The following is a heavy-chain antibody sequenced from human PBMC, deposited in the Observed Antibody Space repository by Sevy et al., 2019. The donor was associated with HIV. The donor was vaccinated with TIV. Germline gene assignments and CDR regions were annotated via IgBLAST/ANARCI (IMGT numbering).Heavy chain of an antibody. Sequence: GGSLRLSCAASVFTFSSFGMHWVRQAPGKGLEWVAVIWFDGSNTYYADSVKGRFTISRDIAKNTLHLQMKSLRAEETAVYYCARDLEFYDSGDYGPAFMPDFWGHGTLVTVSS. D-gene: IGHD4-17*01. V-gene: IGHV3-33*01. CDR2: IWFDGSNT. J-gene: IGHJ4*01. CDR1: VFTFSSFG. CDR3: ARDLEFYDSGDYGPAFMPDF.